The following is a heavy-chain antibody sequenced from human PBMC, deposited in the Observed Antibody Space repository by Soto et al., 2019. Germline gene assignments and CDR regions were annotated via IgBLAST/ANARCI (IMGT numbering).Heavy chain of an antibody. CDR3: ATSTSSSWQNDY. Sequence: QVQLEQSGAEVKKPGSSVKVSCKASGGTFNTFAISWVRQAPGQGLEWIGGIIPIFETANYAQRLHDRLTITADESTRTAYMELSRLTSDDTAIYFCATSTSSSWQNDYWSLGTLVVVSS. V-gene: IGHV1-69*01. CDR1: GGTFNTFA. CDR2: IIPIFETA. J-gene: IGHJ4*02. D-gene: IGHD6-13*01.